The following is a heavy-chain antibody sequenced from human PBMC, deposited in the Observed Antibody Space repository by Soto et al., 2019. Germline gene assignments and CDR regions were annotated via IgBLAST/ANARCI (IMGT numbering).Heavy chain of an antibody. CDR1: IGSISNDY. J-gene: IGHJ3*01. CDR2: IYYSGST. CDR3: ARQDYGGAFDV. Sequence: PSETLSLTCTVSIGSISNDYWSWIRQPPGKGLEWIGYIYYSGSTNYNPSLKSRVTISVDTSKKQFSLKLSSVTAADTAVYYCARQDYGGAFDVWGQGAMVTVSS. D-gene: IGHD4-17*01. V-gene: IGHV4-59*08.